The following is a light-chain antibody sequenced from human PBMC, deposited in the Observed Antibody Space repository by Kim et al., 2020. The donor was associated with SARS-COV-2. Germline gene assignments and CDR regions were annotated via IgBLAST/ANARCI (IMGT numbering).Light chain of an antibody. CDR1: SSYFGSYDH. Sequence: HWLTSPCPERSSYFGSYDHVAGYQQYPGKAPHLMFYDVNRRPSGVSARFSGFMFGNTASLPISGLQAEDEAVYYCTSYTTPSTWLFGGGTQLTVL. CDR2: DVN. CDR3: TSYTTPSTWL. V-gene: IGLV2-14*03. J-gene: IGLJ3*02.